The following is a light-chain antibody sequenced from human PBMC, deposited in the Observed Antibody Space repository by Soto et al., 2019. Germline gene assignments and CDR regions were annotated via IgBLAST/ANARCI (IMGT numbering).Light chain of an antibody. CDR2: GTS. J-gene: IGKJ4*01. CDR3: QQYNNWPLT. CDR1: QSVSNN. Sequence: EIVITQSPATLSVSPGERSTLSCRAIQSVSNNVAWYQQKRGQAPRLLLYGTSIRATGIPARFSVSGSATEFSLTISSLQSEDFAVYYCQQYNNWPLTFGGGTKVEIK. V-gene: IGKV3-15*01.